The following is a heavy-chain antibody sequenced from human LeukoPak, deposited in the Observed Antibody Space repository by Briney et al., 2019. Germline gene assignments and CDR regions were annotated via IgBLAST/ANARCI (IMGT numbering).Heavy chain of an antibody. D-gene: IGHD3-9*01. CDR1: GGSFSGYY. Sequence: PSETLSLTCAGYGGSFSGYYWSWIRQPPGKGLEWIGYIYYSGSTNYNPSLKSRVTISVDTSKNQFSLKLSSVTAADTAVYYCARVANILTGHFDYWGQGTLVTVSS. CDR3: ARVANILTGHFDY. CDR2: IYYSGST. V-gene: IGHV4-59*01. J-gene: IGHJ4*02.